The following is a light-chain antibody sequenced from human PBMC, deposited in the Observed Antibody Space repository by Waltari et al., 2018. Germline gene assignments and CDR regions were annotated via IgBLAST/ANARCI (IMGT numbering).Light chain of an antibody. CDR2: AVT. J-gene: IGLJ3*02. CDR3: ASYNPGSTLV. CDR1: SRDLGGYNH. V-gene: IGLV2-14*01. Sequence: QSALTQPAPVPGSPGHSIPIPCTGSSRDLGGYNHVSWYQQFPDRAPKLIIYAVTSRPSGVSNRFSGSKAANTASLTISGLQPEDEAEYYCASYNPGSTLVFGGGTKLTVL.